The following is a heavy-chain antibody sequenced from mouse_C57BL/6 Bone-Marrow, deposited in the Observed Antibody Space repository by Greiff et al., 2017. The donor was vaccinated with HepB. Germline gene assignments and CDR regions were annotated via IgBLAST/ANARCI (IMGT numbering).Heavy chain of an antibody. J-gene: IGHJ4*01. CDR1: GFNIKDDY. D-gene: IGHD2-4*01. CDR2: IDPENGDT. V-gene: IGHV14-4*01. Sequence: EVQLQESGAELVRPRASVKLSCTASGFNIKDDYMHWVKQRPEQGLEWIGWIDPENGDTEYASKFQGKATITADTSSNTAYLQLSSLTSEDTAVYYCTRDYHYAMDYWGQGTSVTVSS. CDR3: TRDYHYAMDY.